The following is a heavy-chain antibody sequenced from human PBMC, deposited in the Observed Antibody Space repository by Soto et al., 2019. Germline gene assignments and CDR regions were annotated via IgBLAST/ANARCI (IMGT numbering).Heavy chain of an antibody. CDR3: ARGSTYYYDTRQFDP. D-gene: IGHD3-22*01. J-gene: IGHJ5*02. Sequence: QVQLQESGPGLVKPSQTLSLTCTVSGGSISSGGYYWSWIRQHPGKGLEWIGYIYYSGSTYYNPSLKSRVTISVDTSKNQFSLKLSSVTAADTALYYCARGSTYYYDTRQFDPWGQGTLVTVSS. CDR1: GGSISSGGYY. CDR2: IYYSGST. V-gene: IGHV4-31*03.